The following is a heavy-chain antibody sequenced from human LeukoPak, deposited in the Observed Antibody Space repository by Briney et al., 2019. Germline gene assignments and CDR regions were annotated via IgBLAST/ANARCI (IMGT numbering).Heavy chain of an antibody. CDR3: ARGPMSTGRRKFFDY. CDR2: INHSGST. D-gene: IGHD3-10*02. J-gene: IGHJ4*02. Sequence: PSETLSLTCAVYGGSFSGYYWSWIRQPPGKGLEWIGEINHSGSTNYNPSLKSRVTISVDTSKNQFSPKLSSVTAADTAVYYCARGPMSTGRRKFFDYWGQGTLVTVSS. CDR1: GGSFSGYY. V-gene: IGHV4-34*01.